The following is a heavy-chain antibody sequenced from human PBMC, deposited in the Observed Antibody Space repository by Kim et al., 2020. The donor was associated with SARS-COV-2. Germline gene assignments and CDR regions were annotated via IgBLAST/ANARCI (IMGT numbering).Heavy chain of an antibody. Sequence: SVKVSCKASGYTFTSYGISWVRQAPGQGLEWMGWISAYNGNTNYAQKLQGRVTMTTDTSTSTAYMELRSLRSDDTAVYYCARDVAKRDYDYVWGSSVGMDVWGQGTTVTVSS. V-gene: IGHV1-18*01. CDR3: ARDVAKRDYDYVWGSSVGMDV. J-gene: IGHJ6*02. D-gene: IGHD3-16*01. CDR1: GYTFTSYG. CDR2: ISAYNGNT.